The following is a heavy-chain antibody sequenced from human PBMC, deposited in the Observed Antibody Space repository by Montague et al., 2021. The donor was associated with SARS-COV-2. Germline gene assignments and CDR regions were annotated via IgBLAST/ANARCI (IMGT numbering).Heavy chain of an antibody. Sequence: SVKVSCKVSGYTLTELSMHWVRQAPGKGLEWMGGFDPEDGETIYAQKFQGRVTMTEDTSTDTAYMELSSLRSEDTAVYYCATGYAIVGATRPFDYWGQGTLVTVSS. J-gene: IGHJ4*02. CDR3: ATGYAIVGATRPFDY. V-gene: IGHV1-24*01. D-gene: IGHD1-26*01. CDR1: GYTLTELS. CDR2: FDPEDGET.